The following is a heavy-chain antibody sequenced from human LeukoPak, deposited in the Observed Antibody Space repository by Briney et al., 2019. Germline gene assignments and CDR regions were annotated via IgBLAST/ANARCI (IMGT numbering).Heavy chain of an antibody. D-gene: IGHD6-13*01. Sequence: ASVKISCKASGYTFTGYYMHWVRQAPGQGLEWMGWINPNSGGTNYAQKFQGRVTMTRDTSISTAYMELSRLRSDDTAVYYCAKEGSKGYYFDYWGQGPLVTVSS. CDR1: GYTFTGYY. CDR3: AKEGSKGYYFDY. CDR2: INPNSGGT. J-gene: IGHJ4*02. V-gene: IGHV1-2*02.